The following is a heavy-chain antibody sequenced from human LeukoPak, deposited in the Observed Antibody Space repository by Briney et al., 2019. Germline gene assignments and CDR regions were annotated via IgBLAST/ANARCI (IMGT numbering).Heavy chain of an antibody. V-gene: IGHV3-23*01. D-gene: IGHD2-8*01. CDR2: ISGSGGST. Sequence: GGSLRLSCAASGFTFSSYAMSWVRQAPGKGLEWVSAISGSGGSTYYADSVKGRFTISRDNSKNTLYLQMNSLRAEDTAVYYCAKDGWEERTNGVCYLDYWGQGTLVTVSS. J-gene: IGHJ4*02. CDR1: GFTFSSYA. CDR3: AKDGWEERTNGVCYLDY.